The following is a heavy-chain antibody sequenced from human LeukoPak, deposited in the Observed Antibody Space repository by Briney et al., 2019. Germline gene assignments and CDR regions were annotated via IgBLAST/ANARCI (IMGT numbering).Heavy chain of an antibody. V-gene: IGHV3-23*01. CDR2: IVDTGDGT. CDR3: AKERGHPLPNYHMDV. D-gene: IGHD4/OR15-4a*01. J-gene: IGHJ6*03. Sequence: PGGSLRLSCAASGFTFSSYAMSWVRQAPGKGLEWVSTIVDTGDGTFYADSVRGRFIISRDSSKNTLYLQMNSLRADDTAVCYCAKERGHPLPNYHMDVWGKGTTVTVSS. CDR1: GFTFSSYA.